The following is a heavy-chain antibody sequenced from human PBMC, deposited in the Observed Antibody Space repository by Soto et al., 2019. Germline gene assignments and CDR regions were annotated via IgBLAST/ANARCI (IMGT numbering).Heavy chain of an antibody. CDR3: ASVGSDYDNSGYYLP. CDR1: GGSVSSSNW. J-gene: IGHJ5*02. Sequence: PSETLSLTCIVSGGSVSSSNWWSWVRQPPGQGLEWIGEIYHSGSTTYNPSLKSRATISVDKSENQFSLRLESVTAADTAVYYCASVGSDYDNSGYYLPWGPGTLVTVSS. D-gene: IGHD3-22*01. CDR2: IYHSGST. V-gene: IGHV4-4*02.